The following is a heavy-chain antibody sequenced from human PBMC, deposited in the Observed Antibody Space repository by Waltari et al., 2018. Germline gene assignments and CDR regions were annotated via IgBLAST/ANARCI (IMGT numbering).Heavy chain of an antibody. V-gene: IGHV3-74*01. D-gene: IGHD5-18*01. Sequence: EVQLVESGGGLVQPGGSLRLSCAASGFTFSPYWMHWVRQAPGKGLVWVSHINTDVISSDGSSTRYADSVKGRSTISRDNTKNTLYLQMNSLRAEDTAVYYCVRSLYIYGYSFDHWGQGTLVTVCS. CDR3: VRSLYIYGYSFDH. CDR2: INTDVISSDGSST. J-gene: IGHJ4*02. CDR1: GFTFSPYW.